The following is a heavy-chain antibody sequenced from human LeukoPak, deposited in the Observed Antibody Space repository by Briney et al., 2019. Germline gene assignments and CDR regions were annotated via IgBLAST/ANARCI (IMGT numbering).Heavy chain of an antibody. V-gene: IGHV1-2*02. J-gene: IGHJ4*02. D-gene: IGHD3-9*01. CDR1: GYTFTGYY. CDR2: INPNSGGT. Sequence: GASVKVSCKASGYTFTGYYMHWVRQAPGQGLEWMGWINPNSGGTNYAQKFQGRVTMTRDTSIRTAYMELSRLRSDDTAVYYCARDQGPNYDILTGHYPTKVFDYWGQGTLVTVSS. CDR3: ARDQGPNYDILTGHYPTKVFDY.